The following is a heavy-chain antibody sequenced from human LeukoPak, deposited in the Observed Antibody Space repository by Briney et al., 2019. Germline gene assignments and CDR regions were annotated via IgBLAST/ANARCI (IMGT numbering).Heavy chain of an antibody. J-gene: IGHJ4*02. Sequence: ASVKVSCKASGYTFTSYYMHWVRQAPGQGLEWMGIINPSGGSTSYAQKFQGRVTMTRDTSTSTVYMELSSLRVEDTAVYYCAKDRANWAIDDWGQGTQVTVSS. V-gene: IGHV1-46*01. D-gene: IGHD3-16*01. CDR3: AKDRANWAIDD. CDR2: INPSGGST. CDR1: GYTFTSYY.